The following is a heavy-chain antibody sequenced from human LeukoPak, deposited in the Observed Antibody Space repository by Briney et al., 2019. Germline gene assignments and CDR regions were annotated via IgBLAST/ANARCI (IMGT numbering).Heavy chain of an antibody. J-gene: IGHJ4*02. CDR1: GFTITANY. CDR2: IFSTGNT. CDR3: ASVFWNGH. V-gene: IGHV3-66*01. D-gene: IGHD3-3*01. Sequence: GGSLRLSCAASGFTITANYMNWVRQAPGKGLEWVSIIFSTGNTYYADSVQGRFTISRDNSKNTLYLQMDSLRAEDTAVYYCASVFWNGHWGQGTLVTVSS.